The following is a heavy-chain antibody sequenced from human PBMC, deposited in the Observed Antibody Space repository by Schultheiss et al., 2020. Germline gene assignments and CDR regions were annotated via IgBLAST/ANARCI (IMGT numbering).Heavy chain of an antibody. CDR3: ARDRRGSGNWFDP. D-gene: IGHD3-3*01. Sequence: SQTLSLPCAVYGGSFSGYYWSWIRQPAGKGLEWIGRIYSSGSTNYNPSLKSRVTILLDTSKNQFSLKLSSVTAADTAVYYCARDRRGSGNWFDPWGQGTLVTVSS. CDR1: GGSFSGYY. V-gene: IGHV4-4*07. J-gene: IGHJ5*02. CDR2: IYSSGST.